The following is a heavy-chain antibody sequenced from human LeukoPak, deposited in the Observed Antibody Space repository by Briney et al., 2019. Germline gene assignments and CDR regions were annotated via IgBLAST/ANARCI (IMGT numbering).Heavy chain of an antibody. J-gene: IGHJ3*02. D-gene: IGHD3-3*01. Sequence: GGSLRLSCAASGFTFSSYMVTWVRQAPGKGLKWVSSISSGSSYIYYEDSVKGRFTISRDNGKNSLYLQMSSLRAEDTAVYYCAIAVDSISGTGDTFDIWGQGTMVTVPS. CDR1: GFTFSSYM. V-gene: IGHV3-21*01. CDR2: ISSGSSYI. CDR3: AIAVDSISGTGDTFDI.